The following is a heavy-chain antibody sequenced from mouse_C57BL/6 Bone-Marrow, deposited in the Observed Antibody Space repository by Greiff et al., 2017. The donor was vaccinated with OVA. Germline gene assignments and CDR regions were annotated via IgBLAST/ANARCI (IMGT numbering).Heavy chain of an antibody. Sequence: QVHVKQPGTELVKPGASVKLSCKASGYTFTSYWMHWVKQRPGQGLEWIGNINPSNGGTNYNEKFKSKATLTVDKSSSTAYMQLSSLTSEDSAVYYCARKLYYGSRRDFDYWGQGTTLTVSS. CDR3: ARKLYYGSRRDFDY. CDR1: GYTFTSYW. CDR2: INPSNGGT. V-gene: IGHV1-53*01. J-gene: IGHJ2*01. D-gene: IGHD1-1*01.